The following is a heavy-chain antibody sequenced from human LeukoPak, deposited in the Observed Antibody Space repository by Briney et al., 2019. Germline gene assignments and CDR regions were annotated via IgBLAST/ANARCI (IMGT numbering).Heavy chain of an antibody. CDR1: GGSISSSSYY. D-gene: IGHD2-15*01. V-gene: IGHV4-39*07. Sequence: SETLSLTCTVSGGSISSSSYYWGWIRQPPGKGLEWIGSIYYSGSTYYNPSLKSRVTISVDTSKNQFSLKLSSVTAADTAVYYCARGYCSGGSCSHHDAFDIWGQGTMVTVSS. CDR3: ARGYCSGGSCSHHDAFDI. CDR2: IYYSGST. J-gene: IGHJ3*02.